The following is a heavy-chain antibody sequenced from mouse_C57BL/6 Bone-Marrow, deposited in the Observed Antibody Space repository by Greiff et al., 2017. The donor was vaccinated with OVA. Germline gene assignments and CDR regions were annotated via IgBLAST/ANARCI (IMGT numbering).Heavy chain of an antibody. CDR1: GYTFTSYW. V-gene: IGHV1-50*01. Sequence: QVQLQQPGAELVKPGASVKLSCKASGYTFTSYWMQWVKQRPGQGLERIGEIDPSDSYTNYNQKFKGKATLTVDTSSSTAYMQLSSLTSEDSAVYYCARGDYSNYWGQSTTLTVSS. J-gene: IGHJ2*01. D-gene: IGHD2-5*01. CDR2: IDPSDSYT. CDR3: ARGDYSNY.